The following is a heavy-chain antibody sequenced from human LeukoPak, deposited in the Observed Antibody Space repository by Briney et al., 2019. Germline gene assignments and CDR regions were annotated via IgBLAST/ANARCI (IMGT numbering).Heavy chain of an antibody. CDR3: ARVTPDGDYARAFDY. CDR1: GGSISSGGYS. Sequence: SETLSLTCAVSGGSISSGGYSWSWIRQPPGKGLEWIGYIYHSGSTYYNPSLKSRVTIPVDRSKNQFSLKLSSVTAADTAVYYCARVTPDGDYARAFDYWGQGTLVTVSS. CDR2: IYHSGST. J-gene: IGHJ4*02. V-gene: IGHV4-30-2*01. D-gene: IGHD4-17*01.